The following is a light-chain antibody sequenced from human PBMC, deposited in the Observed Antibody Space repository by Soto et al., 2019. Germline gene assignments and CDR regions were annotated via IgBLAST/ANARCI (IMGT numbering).Light chain of an antibody. CDR2: EVT. CDR1: NNDVGSYNY. J-gene: IGLJ2*01. Sequence: QSALTQPASVSGSPGQSITVSCTGTNNDVGSYNYVSWYQQHPGKAPKLIIFEVTNRPSGVSNRFSGSKSGNTASLTISGLQAEDEADYYCSSYSRGTTLVLFGGGTKLTVL. V-gene: IGLV2-14*01. CDR3: SSYSRGTTLVL.